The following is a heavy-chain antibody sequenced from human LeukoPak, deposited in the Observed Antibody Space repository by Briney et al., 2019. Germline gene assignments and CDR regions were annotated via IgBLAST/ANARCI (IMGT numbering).Heavy chain of an antibody. CDR2: INHSGST. J-gene: IGHJ4*02. CDR1: GGSFSGYY. Sequence: PSETLSLTCAVYGGSFSGYYWSWIRQPPGKGLEWIGEINHSGSTNYNPSLKSRVTISVDTSKNQFSLKPSSVTAADTAMYYCARGHYDSSGYFVYYFDYWGQGTLVTVSS. D-gene: IGHD3-22*01. V-gene: IGHV4-34*01. CDR3: ARGHYDSSGYFVYYFDY.